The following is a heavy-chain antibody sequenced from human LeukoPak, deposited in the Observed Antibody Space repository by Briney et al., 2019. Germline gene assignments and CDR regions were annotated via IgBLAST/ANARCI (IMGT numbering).Heavy chain of an antibody. CDR1: GGSISSYH. Sequence: SETLSLTCTVSGGSISSYHWSWIRQPPGKGLEWIGNMYYSGSTNYNPSLRSRVTISVDTSKNQFSLKLSSVTAADTAVYYCARENYYYYYMDVWGKGTTVTVSS. CDR3: ARENYYYYYMDV. V-gene: IGHV4-59*01. CDR2: MYYSGST. J-gene: IGHJ6*03.